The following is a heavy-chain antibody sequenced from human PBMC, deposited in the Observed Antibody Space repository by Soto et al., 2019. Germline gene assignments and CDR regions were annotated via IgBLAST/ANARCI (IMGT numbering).Heavy chain of an antibody. Sequence: SETLSLTXAVSGGSISNGGYSWSWLRQPPGKGLEWIGFVSHSGNTYYNPSLRSRVIISIDKSRNHFSLGLKSVTAADTAMHYCARTSYDILTGRLDAFDVWGQGTMVTVSS. J-gene: IGHJ3*01. CDR2: VSHSGNT. CDR3: ARTSYDILTGRLDAFDV. V-gene: IGHV4-30-2*01. D-gene: IGHD3-9*01. CDR1: GGSISNGGYS.